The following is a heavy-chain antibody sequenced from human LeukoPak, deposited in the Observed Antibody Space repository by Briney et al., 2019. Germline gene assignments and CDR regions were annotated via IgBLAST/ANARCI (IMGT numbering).Heavy chain of an antibody. Sequence: SGTLSLTCAVSGGSISGSNWWTWVRQSPGKGLEWIGEIYHGGSTNYNPCLKSRVTISVDKSKNQFSLNVNSVTAADTAVYYWARTRNTAMVPLDYWGQGTLVTASS. V-gene: IGHV4-4*02. CDR2: IYHGGST. CDR3: ARTRNTAMVPLDY. J-gene: IGHJ4*02. CDR1: GGSISGSNW. D-gene: IGHD5-18*01.